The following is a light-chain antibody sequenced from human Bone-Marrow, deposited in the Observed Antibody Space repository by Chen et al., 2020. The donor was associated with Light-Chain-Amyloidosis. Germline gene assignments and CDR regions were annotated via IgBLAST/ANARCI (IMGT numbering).Light chain of an antibody. V-gene: IGLV2-14*01. CDR3: TSYTSSRTRV. CDR2: DVS. J-gene: IGLJ1*01. CDR1: SSAVGGYDY. Sequence: QSALTQPASVSGSPGQSITISCTGSSSAVGGYDYVSWYQQHPGKAPQLLIYDVSNRPSGVSDRFSGSKSGYTASLTISGLQADDEADYYCTSYTSSRTRVFGTGTKVTVL.